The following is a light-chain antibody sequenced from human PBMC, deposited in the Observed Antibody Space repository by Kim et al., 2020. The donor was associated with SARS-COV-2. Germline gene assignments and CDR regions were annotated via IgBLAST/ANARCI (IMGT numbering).Light chain of an antibody. CDR2: YDS. CDR3: QVWDSSSEVV. J-gene: IGLJ2*01. CDR1: NIGSKS. V-gene: IGLV3-21*04. Sequence: VAPRKTARINCVGNNIGSKSVHGYQQKPGQAPVLVIYYDSDRPSGIPERFSGSNSGNTATLTISRVEAGDEADYYCQVWDSSSEVVFGGGIQLTVL.